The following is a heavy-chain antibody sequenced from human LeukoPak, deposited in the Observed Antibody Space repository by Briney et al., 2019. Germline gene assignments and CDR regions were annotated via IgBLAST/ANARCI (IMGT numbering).Heavy chain of an antibody. CDR3: ARVAVAGPRSFDY. CDR1: GYTFTSYD. D-gene: IGHD6-19*01. J-gene: IGHJ4*02. V-gene: IGHV1-18*01. Sequence: ASVKVSCKASGYTFTSYDINWVRQATGQGLEWMGWISAYNGNTNYAQKLQGRVTMTTDTSTSTAYMELRSLRSDDTAVYYCARVAVAGPRSFDYWGQGTLVTVSS. CDR2: ISAYNGNT.